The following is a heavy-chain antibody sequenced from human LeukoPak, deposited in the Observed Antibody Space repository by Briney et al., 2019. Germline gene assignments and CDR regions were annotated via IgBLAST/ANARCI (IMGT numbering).Heavy chain of an antibody. J-gene: IGHJ5*02. Sequence: SETLSLTCTVSGGSISSYYWSWIRQPPGKGLEWIGYIYYSGSTNYNPPLKSRVTISVDTSKNQFPLKLSSVTAADTAVYYCSSSGWYNWFDPWGQGTLVTVSS. CDR2: IYYSGST. CDR1: GGSISSYY. CDR3: SSSGWYNWFDP. D-gene: IGHD6-19*01. V-gene: IGHV4-59*01.